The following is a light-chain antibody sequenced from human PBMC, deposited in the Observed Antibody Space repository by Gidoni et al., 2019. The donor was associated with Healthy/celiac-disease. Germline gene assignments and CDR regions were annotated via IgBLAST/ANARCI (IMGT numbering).Light chain of an antibody. V-gene: IGLV1-40*01. CDR2: GNS. CDR1: SSNIGAGYD. J-gene: IGLJ2*01. Sequence: QSVLTQPPSVSGAPGPRVTISCTGSSSNIGAGYDVHWYQQLPGTAPKPLISGNSNRPSGVPDRFPGSKSGTSASLAITGLQAEDEADYYCQSYDSSRVVFGGGTKLTVL. CDR3: QSYDSSRVV.